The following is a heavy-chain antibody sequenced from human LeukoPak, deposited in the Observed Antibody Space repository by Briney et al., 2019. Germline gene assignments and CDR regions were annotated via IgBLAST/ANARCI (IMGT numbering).Heavy chain of an antibody. Sequence: QPGRSLLLSCAASGFTFSNYWMHWVRQAPGKGLVWVSRINTDGSSTGYADSVKGRFTISRDNAKNTLYLQMNSLRVEDTAVYYCARDLDGYRSGNGAWGQGTLVTVSS. D-gene: IGHD5-12*01. J-gene: IGHJ5*02. V-gene: IGHV3-74*01. CDR2: INTDGSST. CDR1: GFTFSNYW. CDR3: ARDLDGYRSGNGA.